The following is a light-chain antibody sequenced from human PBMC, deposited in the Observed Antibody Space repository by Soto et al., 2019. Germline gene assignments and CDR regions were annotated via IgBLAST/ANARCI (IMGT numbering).Light chain of an antibody. CDR3: QQYSGYSRT. CDR2: KAS. CDR1: QSISSW. J-gene: IGKJ1*01. V-gene: IGKV1-5*03. Sequence: DIQMTQSPSTLSASVGDRVTITCRASQSISSWLAWYQQKPGEAPKLLIYKASSLETGVPSRFSGSGSETEFTLTVSSLQTDDVATYYCQQYSGYSRTFGQGTKVEIK.